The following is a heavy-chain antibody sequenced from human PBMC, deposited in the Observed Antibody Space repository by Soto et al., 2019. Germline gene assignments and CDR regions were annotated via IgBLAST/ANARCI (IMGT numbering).Heavy chain of an antibody. J-gene: IGHJ2*01. CDR3: ARDGGYSYGRYFAL. V-gene: IGHV4-59*01. Sequence: QVQLQESGPGLVKPSETLSLTCTVSGGSISSYYWSWIRQPPGKGLEWIGYIYYSGSTNYNPSLKSRLTLSVDTSKNQFSLKLSSVPAADTAVYYCARDGGYSYGRYFALWGRGTLVTVSS. D-gene: IGHD5-18*01. CDR2: IYYSGST. CDR1: GGSISSYY.